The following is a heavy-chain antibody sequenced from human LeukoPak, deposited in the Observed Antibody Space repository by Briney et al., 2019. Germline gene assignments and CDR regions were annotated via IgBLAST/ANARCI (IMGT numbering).Heavy chain of an antibody. CDR2: ISYDGSNK. V-gene: IGHV3-30-3*01. CDR3: AGTVVTPIGFDY. Sequence: GRSLRLSCAASGFTFSSYAMHWVRQAPGKGLEWVAVISYDGSNKYYADSVKGRFTISRDNSKNTLYLQMNSLRAEDTAVYYCAGTVVTPIGFDYWGQGTLVTVSS. J-gene: IGHJ4*02. D-gene: IGHD2-21*02. CDR1: GFTFSSYA.